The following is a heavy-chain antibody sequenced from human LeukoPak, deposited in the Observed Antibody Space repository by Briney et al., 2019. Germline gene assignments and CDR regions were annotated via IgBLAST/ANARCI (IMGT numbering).Heavy chain of an antibody. CDR2: IYYSGST. CDR1: GGSISSGGYY. Sequence: SETLSLTCTVSGGSISSGGYYWSWVRQHPGKGLEWIGYIYYSGSTYYNPSLKSRVTISVDRSKNQFSLKLSSVTAADTSVYYCASVYGDYVFDYWGQGTLVTVSS. D-gene: IGHD4-17*01. J-gene: IGHJ4*02. V-gene: IGHV4-31*03. CDR3: ASVYGDYVFDY.